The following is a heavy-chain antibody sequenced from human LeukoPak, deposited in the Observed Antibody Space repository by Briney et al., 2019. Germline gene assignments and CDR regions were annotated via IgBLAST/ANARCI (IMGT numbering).Heavy chain of an antibody. Sequence: PSETLSLTCTVSGGSISSYYWSWIRQPPGEGLEWIGSIHFSGTTYYNPSLQSRLTISVDASRNQFSLKVTSVTATDTALYYCARQRDTASVGAFDIWGQGTMVTVSS. CDR3: ARQRDTASVGAFDI. V-gene: IGHV4-39*01. D-gene: IGHD5-18*01. J-gene: IGHJ3*02. CDR2: IHFSGTT. CDR1: GGSISSYY.